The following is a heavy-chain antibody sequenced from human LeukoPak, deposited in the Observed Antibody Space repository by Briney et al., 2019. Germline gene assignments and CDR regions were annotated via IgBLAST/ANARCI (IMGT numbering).Heavy chain of an antibody. J-gene: IGHJ4*02. CDR3: ARISRGSGTYYFDY. Sequence: PSETLSLTCTVSGYSISSDYYWGWIRQPPGKRLEWIGSIFHSGGTYYNPSLQSRVTISVDSSNNQFSLKLSSVTAADTAVYYCARISRGSGTYYFDYWGQGTLVAVSS. CDR1: GYSISSDYY. CDR2: IFHSGGT. D-gene: IGHD3-10*01. V-gene: IGHV4-38-2*02.